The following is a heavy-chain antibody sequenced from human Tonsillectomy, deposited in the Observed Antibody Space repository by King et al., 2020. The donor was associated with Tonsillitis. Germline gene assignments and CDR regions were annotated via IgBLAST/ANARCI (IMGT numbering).Heavy chain of an antibody. Sequence: QVQLQESGPGLVRPSETLSLTCTVSGGSISPFYWSWFRQPPGKGLEWIGDLYYTGRASYNPSLKSRVDISVSPSRDQFSLNLTSVTTDDTAVYYCATHSPDHVSLTVGLLYPTSGGDGFDIGGQGTTVTVSS. J-gene: IGHJ3*02. CDR3: ATHSPDHVSLTVGLLYPTSGGDGFDI. CDR2: LYYTGRA. D-gene: IGHD3-3*01. CDR1: GGSISPFY. V-gene: IGHV4-59*08.